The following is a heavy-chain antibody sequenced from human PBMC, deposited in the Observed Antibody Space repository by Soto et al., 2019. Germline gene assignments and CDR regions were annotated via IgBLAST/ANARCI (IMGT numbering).Heavy chain of an antibody. Sequence: PSETLSLTXSVSGASISSSIYYWCWVHKPPGKGLEMFGTIYYSGMTYCNHSITCGATLSVDTFKNQFSVQLGAVTAADTAGYYCASQVGGTFDYWGQGTLVTVSS. CDR1: GASISSSIYY. J-gene: IGHJ4*02. D-gene: IGHD1-26*01. CDR3: ASQVGGTFDY. CDR2: IYYSGMT. V-gene: IGHV4-39*01.